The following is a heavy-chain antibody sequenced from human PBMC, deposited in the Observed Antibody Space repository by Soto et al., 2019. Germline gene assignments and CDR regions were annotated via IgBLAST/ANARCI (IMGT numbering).Heavy chain of an antibody. J-gene: IGHJ4*02. Sequence: QVQLVQSGVEVKKPGASVKVSGKASGYTLTSYGISWVRQAPGQGLEWMGWINPYNGNTNYAQKFHDRVTMTTDTSTSTAYMEVRSLRSDDTAVYYCARLRSGYELDYWGQGTLVTVSS. V-gene: IGHV1-18*04. CDR3: ARLRSGYELDY. CDR2: INPYNGNT. CDR1: GYTLTSYG. D-gene: IGHD5-12*01.